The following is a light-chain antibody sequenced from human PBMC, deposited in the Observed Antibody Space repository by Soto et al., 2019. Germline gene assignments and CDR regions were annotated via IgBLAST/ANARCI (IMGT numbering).Light chain of an antibody. CDR2: DVS. CDR1: SSDVGGYNY. V-gene: IGLV2-14*03. J-gene: IGLJ1*01. CDR3: SSYTSSSTRV. Sequence: QSALTQPASVSGSPGQSITISCTGTSSDVGGYNYVSWYQQHPGKSPKLMIYDVSNRPSGVSNRFSGSKSVNTASLTISGLQNEDEADYYCSSYTSSSTRVFGTGTKLTVL.